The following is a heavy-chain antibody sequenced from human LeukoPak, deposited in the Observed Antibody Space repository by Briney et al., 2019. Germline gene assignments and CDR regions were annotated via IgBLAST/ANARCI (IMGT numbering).Heavy chain of an antibody. CDR3: TRAWELPSHDY. Sequence: GGSLRLSCTASGFTFRDYAMSWVRQAPAKGLEWVGFIRSKAYGGTTEYAASVKGRFTISRDDSKSIAYLKMNSLKTEDTAVYYCTRAWELPSHDYWGQGTLVTVSS. CDR1: GFTFRDYA. D-gene: IGHD1-26*01. V-gene: IGHV3-49*04. CDR2: IRSKAYGGTT. J-gene: IGHJ4*02.